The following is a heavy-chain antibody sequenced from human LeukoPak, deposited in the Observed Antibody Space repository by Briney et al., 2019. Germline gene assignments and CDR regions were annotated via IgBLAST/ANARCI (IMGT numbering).Heavy chain of an antibody. CDR3: AKGLGGVIVKDFDY. D-gene: IGHD3-16*02. V-gene: IGHV3-9*01. CDR2: ISWNSGSI. J-gene: IGHJ4*02. Sequence: GGSLRLSCAASGFTFDDYAMLWVRHAPGKGLEWVSGISWNSGSIGYADSVKGRFTISRDNAKNSLYLQMNSLRAEDTALYYCAKGLGGVIVKDFDYWGQGTLVTVSS. CDR1: GFTFDDYA.